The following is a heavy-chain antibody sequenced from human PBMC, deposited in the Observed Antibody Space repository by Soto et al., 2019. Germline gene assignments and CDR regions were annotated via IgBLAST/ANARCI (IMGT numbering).Heavy chain of an antibody. CDR1: DGSSRRGGYS. CDR2: IYHSGST. Sequence: CGVGDGSSRRGGYSWSWIRQPPGKGLEWIGYIYHSGSTYYNPSLKSRVTISVDRSKNQFSLKLSSVTAADTAVYYVGRVPDRWGHGTLVPVSS. J-gene: IGHJ5*02. CDR3: GRVPDR. V-gene: IGHV4-30-2*01. D-gene: IGHD2-2*01.